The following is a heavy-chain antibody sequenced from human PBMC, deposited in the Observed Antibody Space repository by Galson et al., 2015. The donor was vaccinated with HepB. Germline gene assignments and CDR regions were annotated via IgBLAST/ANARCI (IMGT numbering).Heavy chain of an antibody. CDR1: GYTFSSLG. V-gene: IGHV1-18*01. CDR2: ISSYTGNT. J-gene: IGHJ4*02. CDR3: ARGGHLGELSSFDY. Sequence: SVKVSCKASGYTFSSLGISWVRQAPGQGLEWMGWISSYTGNTKYTEKFQGRVTLTTDTSTNTAHMELRSLTSDDTALYYCARGGHLGELSSFDYWGQGTLVTVSS. D-gene: IGHD3-16*02.